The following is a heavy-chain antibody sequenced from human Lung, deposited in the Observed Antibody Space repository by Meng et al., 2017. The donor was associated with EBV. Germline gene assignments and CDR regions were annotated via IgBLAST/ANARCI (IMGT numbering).Heavy chain of an antibody. D-gene: IGHD6-19*01. CDR2: INPNSGGT. Sequence: QVQLGKSGAEVKKPGASVKVSCKASGYTFTGYYMHWVRQAPGQGLEWMGRINPNSGGTNYAQKFQGRVTMTRDTSISTAYMELSRLRSDDTAVYYCAHQAVAGTRGWFDPWGQGTLVTVSS. CDR3: AHQAVAGTRGWFDP. V-gene: IGHV1-2*06. CDR1: GYTFTGYY. J-gene: IGHJ5*02.